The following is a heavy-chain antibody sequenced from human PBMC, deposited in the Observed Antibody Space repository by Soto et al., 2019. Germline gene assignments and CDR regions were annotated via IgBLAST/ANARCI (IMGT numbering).Heavy chain of an antibody. CDR3: AREAYYDSSGYHDAFDI. Sequence: ASVKVSCKASGYTFTSYGISWVRQAPGRGLEWMGWISAYNGNTNYAQKLQGRVTMTTDTSTSTAYMELRSLRSDDTAVYYCAREAYYDSSGYHDAFDIWGQGTMVTVSS. V-gene: IGHV1-18*01. CDR1: GYTFTSYG. CDR2: ISAYNGNT. J-gene: IGHJ3*02. D-gene: IGHD3-22*01.